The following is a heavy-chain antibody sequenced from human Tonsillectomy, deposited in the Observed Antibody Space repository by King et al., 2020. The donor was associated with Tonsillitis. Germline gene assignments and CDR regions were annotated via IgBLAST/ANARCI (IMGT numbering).Heavy chain of an antibody. CDR2: IYSGGSST. D-gene: IGHD5-18*01. CDR3: AKKLLSYGYKGGLWAFDI. V-gene: IGHV3-23*03. J-gene: IGHJ3*02. CDR1: GFTFSSYA. Sequence: VQLVQSGGGLVQPGGSLRLSCAASGFTFSSYAMSWVRQAPGKGLEWVSVIYSGGSSTYYADSVKGRFTISRDNSKNTLYLQMNSLRAEDTAVYYCAKKLLSYGYKGGLWAFDIWGQGTMVTVSS.